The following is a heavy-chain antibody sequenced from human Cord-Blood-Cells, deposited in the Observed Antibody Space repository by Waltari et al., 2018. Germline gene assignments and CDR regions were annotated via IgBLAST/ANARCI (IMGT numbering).Heavy chain of an antibody. CDR3: AKGIVGATGSFDY. CDR1: GFTFSSYA. J-gene: IGHJ4*02. Sequence: EVQLLESGGGLVQPGGSLRLSCAASGFTFSSYAMSWVRQAPGKGLEGVAAMSGRGGSTYDADSVKGRFTISRDNSKNTLYLQMNSLRAEDTAVYYCAKGIVGATGSFDYWGQGTLVTVSS. CDR2: MSGRGGST. V-gene: IGHV3-23*01. D-gene: IGHD1-26*01.